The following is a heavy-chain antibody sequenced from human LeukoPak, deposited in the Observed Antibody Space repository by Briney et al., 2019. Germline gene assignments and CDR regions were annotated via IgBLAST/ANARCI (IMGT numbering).Heavy chain of an antibody. CDR3: ARDGLWIQNAFDI. V-gene: IGHV4-59*12. J-gene: IGHJ3*02. D-gene: IGHD5-18*01. CDR2: ISYSGST. CDR1: GGSISSYY. Sequence: SETLSLTCTVSGGSISSYYWSWIRQPPGKGLEYIGYISYSGSTNYNPSLKNRVTISVDTSKNQFSLKLSSVTAADTAVYYCARDGLWIQNAFDIWGQGTMVTVSS.